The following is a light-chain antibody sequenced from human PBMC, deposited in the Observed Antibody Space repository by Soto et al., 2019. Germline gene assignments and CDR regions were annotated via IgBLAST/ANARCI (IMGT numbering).Light chain of an antibody. V-gene: IGKV3D-20*02. J-gene: IGKJ5*01. CDR1: QSVSSSY. CDR2: GAS. CDR3: QQRSNWPPIT. Sequence: EIVMTQSPGTLSLSPGERATLSCRASQSVSSSYLAWYQQKPGQAPRHLIYGASNRATGIPDRFSGSGSGTDFTLTISSLEPEDFAVYYCQQRSNWPPITFGQGTRLEIK.